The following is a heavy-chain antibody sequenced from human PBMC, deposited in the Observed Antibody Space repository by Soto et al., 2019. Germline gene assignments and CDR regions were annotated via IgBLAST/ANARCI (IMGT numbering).Heavy chain of an antibody. Sequence: GSLRLSCGASGFTFNNYGLHWVRQAPGKGLECVAVIWHDGKNKYYADYVTGRLNISRDNSKNNLYTEMNRLRVEHSAVYNCARDPGDDGPIDYWGLGTLVTVSS. CDR3: ARDPGDDGPIDY. CDR1: GFTFNNYG. D-gene: IGHD2-21*01. V-gene: IGHV3-33*01. CDR2: IWHDGKNK. J-gene: IGHJ4*01.